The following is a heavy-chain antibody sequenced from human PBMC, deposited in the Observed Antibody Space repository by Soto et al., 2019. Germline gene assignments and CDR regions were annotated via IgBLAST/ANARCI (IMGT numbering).Heavy chain of an antibody. D-gene: IGHD3-22*01. CDR3: ASRYYYDSSGYPIDY. J-gene: IGHJ4*02. Sequence: EGSLRLSCAASGLTFSSYDMSWVRQAPGKGLEWVSGISGSGSSTYYADSVEGRFTISRENSKKTLYLQMNSLRVEDPAVYYCASRYYYDSSGYPIDYWGQGSLVAASS. CDR2: ISGSGSST. V-gene: IGHV3-23*01. CDR1: GLTFSSYD.